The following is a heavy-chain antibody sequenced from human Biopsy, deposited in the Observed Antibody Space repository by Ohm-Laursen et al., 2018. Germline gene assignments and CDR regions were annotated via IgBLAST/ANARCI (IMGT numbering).Heavy chain of an antibody. Sequence: GSLRLSCAASGFTFDDYTMHWVRQIPGKGLEWVSLISWDGSRTYYADSVRGRFTISRDNAKNCLYLQMNSLRTQDTALYYCARDGGVSYFGLDVWGLGTTAIVSS. CDR2: ISWDGSRT. D-gene: IGHD3-16*01. V-gene: IGHV3-43*01. CDR3: ARDGGVSYFGLDV. J-gene: IGHJ6*02. CDR1: GFTFDDYT.